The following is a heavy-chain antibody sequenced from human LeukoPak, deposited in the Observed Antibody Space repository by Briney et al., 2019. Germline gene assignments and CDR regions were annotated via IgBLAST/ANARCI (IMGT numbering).Heavy chain of an antibody. J-gene: IGHJ4*02. CDR1: SSYG. CDR3: ARDRDVQWELRGPLWYFDY. D-gene: IGHD1-26*01. CDR2: IYYSGSP. Sequence: SSYGMSCIRQPRGKALVGIGSIYYSGSPYYNPSLKSRVTISVDTPKNQFSPTLHSVTAAVRAVYYGARDRDVQWELRGPLWYFDYWGQGTLVTVSS. V-gene: IGHV4-39*07.